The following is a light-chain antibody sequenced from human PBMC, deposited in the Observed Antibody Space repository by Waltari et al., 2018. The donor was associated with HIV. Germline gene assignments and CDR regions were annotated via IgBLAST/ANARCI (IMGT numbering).Light chain of an antibody. CDR2: EGS. Sequence: QSALTQPASVSGSPGQSITISCTGTSSDVGSYNLVSWYQQHPGKAPKLMIYEGSKRPSGVSNRFSGSKSGNTASLTFSGLQAEDEADYYCCSYAGSSTLDVVFGGGTKLTVL. V-gene: IGLV2-23*01. CDR1: SSDVGSYNL. J-gene: IGLJ2*01. CDR3: CSYAGSSTLDVV.